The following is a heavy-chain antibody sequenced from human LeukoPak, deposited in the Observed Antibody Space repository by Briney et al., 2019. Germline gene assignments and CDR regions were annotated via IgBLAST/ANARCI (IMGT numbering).Heavy chain of an antibody. CDR3: ARTAGWSFGFDY. J-gene: IGHJ4*03. Sequence: KSSETLSLTCTVSGGSISSYYWSWIRQPPGKGLEWIGYIYYSGSTNYNPSLKSRVTISGDTSKNQFSLKLSSVTAADTAVYYCARTAGWSFGFDYWGDGTMVTVSS. CDR1: GGSISSYY. CDR2: IYYSGST. V-gene: IGHV4-59*12. D-gene: IGHD1-26*01.